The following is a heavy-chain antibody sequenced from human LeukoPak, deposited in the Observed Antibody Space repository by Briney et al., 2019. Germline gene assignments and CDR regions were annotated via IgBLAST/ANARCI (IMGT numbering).Heavy chain of an antibody. Sequence: SETLSLTCTVSGGSISSYYWSWIRQPAGKGLEWIGRIYTSGSTNYNPSLKSRVTMSVDTSKNQFSLKLSSGTAADTAVYYCARFSGTPHYYYYYMDVWGKGTTVTVSS. CDR3: ARFSGTPHYYYYYMDV. CDR1: GGSISSYY. CDR2: IYTSGST. J-gene: IGHJ6*03. D-gene: IGHD1-14*01. V-gene: IGHV4-4*07.